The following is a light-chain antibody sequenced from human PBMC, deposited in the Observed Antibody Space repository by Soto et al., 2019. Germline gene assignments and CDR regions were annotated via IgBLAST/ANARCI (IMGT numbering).Light chain of an antibody. J-gene: IGKJ1*01. CDR1: QSVSSN. CDR2: GAS. V-gene: IGKV3-15*01. CDR3: QHYYKLPWT. Sequence: EIVMTQSPATLSVSPGERATLSCRASQSVSSNLAWYQQKPGQAPRLLIYGASTRATGVPARFSGSGSGTEFTLTISSLQSEDFAVYYCQHYYKLPWTFGQGTKVEIK.